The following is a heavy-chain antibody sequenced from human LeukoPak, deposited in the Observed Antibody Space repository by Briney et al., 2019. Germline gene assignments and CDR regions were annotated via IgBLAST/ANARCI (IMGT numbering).Heavy chain of an antibody. CDR1: GDSISGGYY. Sequence: PSQTLSLTCTVSGDSISGGYYWSWVRQAPGKGLEWIGYIYHSGITNYTPSLKSRVTISVDTSKNQFSLKLSSVTAADTAVYYCVREWERTPLDPWGQGTLVTVSS. V-gene: IGHV4-30-2*01. J-gene: IGHJ5*02. CDR3: VREWERTPLDP. CDR2: IYHSGIT. D-gene: IGHD1-1*01.